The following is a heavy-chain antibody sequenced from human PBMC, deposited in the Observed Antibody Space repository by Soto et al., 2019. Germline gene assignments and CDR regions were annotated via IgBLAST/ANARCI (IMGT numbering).Heavy chain of an antibody. V-gene: IGHV1-69*12. Sequence: QVQLVQSGAEVKKPGSSVKLSCEASAGTFRSNAMNWVRQAPGQGLEWMGGIIPMFATTNYAQKFQGRVTITADESTRPAYMELRSLRSDDTAVYYCARARISMIVGGAYYYAMDAWGQGTPVTVSS. CDR2: IIPMFATT. CDR3: ARARISMIVGGAYYYAMDA. CDR1: AGTFRSNA. J-gene: IGHJ6*02. D-gene: IGHD3-22*01.